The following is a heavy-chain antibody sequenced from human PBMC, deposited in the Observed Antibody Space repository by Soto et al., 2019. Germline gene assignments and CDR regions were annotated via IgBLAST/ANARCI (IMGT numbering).Heavy chain of an antibody. D-gene: IGHD3-10*01. V-gene: IGHV3-23*01. CDR1: GFTFSSYA. CDR3: AKDMGYYGSGRKPNWFDP. J-gene: IGHJ5*01. Sequence: PGGSLRLSCAASGFTFSSYAMSWVLQAPGKGLEWVSALSGSGGTTYYADSVKGRFTISRDNSRNTLYLQMNSLRAEDTAVYYCAKDMGYYGSGRKPNWFDPWGQGTLVTVSS. CDR2: LSGSGGTT.